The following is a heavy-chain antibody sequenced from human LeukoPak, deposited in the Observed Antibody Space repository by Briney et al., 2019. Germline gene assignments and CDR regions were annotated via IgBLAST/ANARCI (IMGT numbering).Heavy chain of an antibody. CDR1: GFTFSDYN. CDR2: ISSSSSYI. J-gene: IGHJ6*02. Sequence: GGSLRLSCAASGFTFSDYNKNWVRQAPGKGLEWVSSISSSSSYIYYADSVKGRFTISRDNAKNSLYLQMNSLRAEDTAVYYCARVNGSGSYEYYYYYYGMDVWGQGTTVTVSS. V-gene: IGHV3-21*01. D-gene: IGHD3-10*01. CDR3: ARVNGSGSYEYYYYYYGMDV.